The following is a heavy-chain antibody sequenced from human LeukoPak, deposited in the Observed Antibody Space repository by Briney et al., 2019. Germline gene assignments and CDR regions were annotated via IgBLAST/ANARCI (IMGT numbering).Heavy chain of an antibody. CDR3: AKGQQPATRYNWFDP. Sequence: GGSLRLSCAASGFTFSSYGMHWVRQAPGKGLEWVAFIRPDASKEYHADSVKGRFTISKDNSKNTLYLQMNSLRVEDTAVYYCAKGQQPATRYNWFDPWGQGTLVTVSS. D-gene: IGHD6-13*01. CDR1: GFTFSSYG. CDR2: IRPDASKE. V-gene: IGHV3-30*02. J-gene: IGHJ5*02.